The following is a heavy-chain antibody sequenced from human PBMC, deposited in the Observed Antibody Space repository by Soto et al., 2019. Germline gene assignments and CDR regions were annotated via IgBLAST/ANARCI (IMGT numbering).Heavy chain of an antibody. J-gene: IGHJ4*02. CDR1: GYTLTELS. CDR3: ATTALGGDNDLWRGDY. Sequence: QVQLVQSGAEVKKPGASVKVSCKVSGYTLTELSMNWVRQAPGKGLEWMGGFDPEDGETIYAQKFQGRVTMTEDTSTPTGYMELGSLRAEDTAVYSCATTALGGDNDLWRGDYWGQGTLVTVSS. D-gene: IGHD3-3*01. V-gene: IGHV1-24*01. CDR2: FDPEDGET.